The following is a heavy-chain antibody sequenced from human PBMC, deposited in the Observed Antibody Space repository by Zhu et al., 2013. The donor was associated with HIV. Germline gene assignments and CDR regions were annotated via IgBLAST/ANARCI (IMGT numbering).Heavy chain of an antibody. D-gene: IGHD6-19*01. CDR1: GGSISSYY. CDR2: IYYSGST. V-gene: IGHV4-59*01. Sequence: QVQLQESGPGLVKPSETLSLTCTVSGGSISSYYWSWIRQPPGKGLEWIGYIYYSGSTNYNPSLKSRVTISVDTSKNQFSLKLSSVTAADTAVYYCARAGYSSGWYGGNWFDPGAREPWSPSPQ. CDR3: ARAGYSSGWYGGNWFDP. J-gene: IGHJ5*02.